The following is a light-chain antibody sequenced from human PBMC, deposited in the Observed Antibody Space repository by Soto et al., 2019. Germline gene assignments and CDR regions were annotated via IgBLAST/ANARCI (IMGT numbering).Light chain of an antibody. CDR3: QQYNSYSLWT. V-gene: IGKV3D-15*01. CDR2: DAS. Sequence: EIVMTQSPATLSVSPGERGTLSCRASQSVSSGYLAWYQQKPGQAPRLLIYDASSRATGIPDRFSGSGSGTEFTLTISSLQPDDFATYYCQQYNSYSLWTFGQGTKVDIK. CDR1: QSVSSGY. J-gene: IGKJ1*01.